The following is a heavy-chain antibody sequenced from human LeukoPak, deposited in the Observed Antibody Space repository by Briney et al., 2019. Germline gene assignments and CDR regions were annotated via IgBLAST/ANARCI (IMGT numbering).Heavy chain of an antibody. CDR2: ISFDESHE. Sequence: GGSLRLSCVASGFTFNSYAMNWVRQAPGKGLEWVAVISFDESHEYYADSVKDRFTISRDNSRNTVYLQMDSLRAEDTAVYYCARAAGVRNWFDSWGQGTLVTVSS. CDR3: ARAAGVRNWFDS. V-gene: IGHV3-30*14. CDR1: GFTFNSYA. J-gene: IGHJ5*01.